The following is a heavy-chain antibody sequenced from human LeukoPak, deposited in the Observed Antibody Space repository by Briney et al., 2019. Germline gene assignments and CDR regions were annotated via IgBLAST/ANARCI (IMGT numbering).Heavy chain of an antibody. J-gene: IGHJ5*02. Sequence: GGSLRLSCAASGFPFSNYWMSWVRQAPGKGLEWVANMKEDGGEINYVDSVKGRFTISRNNAKNSLYLHMNSLRVDDTAVYYCARDRGYSTFDNWGQGTLVTVSS. CDR2: MKEDGGEI. V-gene: IGHV3-7*01. D-gene: IGHD4-23*01. CDR1: GFPFSNYW. CDR3: ARDRGYSTFDN.